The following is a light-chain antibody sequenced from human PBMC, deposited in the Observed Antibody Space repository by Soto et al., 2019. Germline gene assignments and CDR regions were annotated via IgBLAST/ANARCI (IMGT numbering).Light chain of an antibody. CDR2: DAS. Sequence: GDRVTITCRASQSISSWLAWYQQKPGKAPKLLIYDASSLESGVPSRFSGSGSGTEFTLTISSLQPDDFATYYCQQYNSXTGTFGQGTKVEIK. J-gene: IGKJ1*01. CDR1: QSISSW. CDR3: QQYNSXTGT. V-gene: IGKV1-5*01.